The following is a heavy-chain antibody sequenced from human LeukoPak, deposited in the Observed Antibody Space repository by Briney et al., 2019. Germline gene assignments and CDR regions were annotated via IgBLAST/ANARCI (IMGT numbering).Heavy chain of an antibody. CDR1: GGSFSGYY. D-gene: IGHD3-10*01. CDR2: INHSGST. CDR3: ARGRNYYGSGSFRTYYYYYMDV. V-gene: IGHV4-34*01. J-gene: IGHJ6*03. Sequence: SETLSLTCAVYGGSFSGYYWSWIRQPPGKGLEWIGEINHSGSTNYNPSLKSRVTISVDTSKNQFSLKLSSVTAADTAVYYCARGRNYYGSGSFRTYYYYYMDVWGKGTTVTVPS.